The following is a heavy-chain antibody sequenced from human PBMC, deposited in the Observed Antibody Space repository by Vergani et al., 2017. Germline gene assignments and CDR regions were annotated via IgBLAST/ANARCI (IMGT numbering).Heavy chain of an antibody. CDR3: AIQRRGYSSLSFDY. J-gene: IGHJ4*02. Sequence: EVQLVQSGAEVKKPGESLKISCKGSGYSFTSYWISWVRQMPGKGLEWMGRIDPSDSYTNYSPSFQGHVTISADKSISTAYLQWSSLKASDTAVYYCAIQRRGYSSLSFDYWGQGTLVTVSS. V-gene: IGHV5-10-1*01. D-gene: IGHD6-6*01. CDR1: GYSFTSYW. CDR2: IDPSDSYT.